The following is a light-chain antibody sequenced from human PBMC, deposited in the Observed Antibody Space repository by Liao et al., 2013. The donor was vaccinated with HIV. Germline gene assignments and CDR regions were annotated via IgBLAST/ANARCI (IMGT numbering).Light chain of an antibody. J-gene: IGLJ1*01. CDR2: YDR. Sequence: SYVLTQPPSVSVAPGKTATVSCGGNNIGSKSVHWYQQKPGQAPVVVIYYDRARPSEIPERFSGSNSANTATLTISRVEAGDEADYYCQAWDSSTPNYVFGTGTKVTVL. CDR3: QAWDSSTPNYV. CDR1: NIGSKS. V-gene: IGLV3-21*01.